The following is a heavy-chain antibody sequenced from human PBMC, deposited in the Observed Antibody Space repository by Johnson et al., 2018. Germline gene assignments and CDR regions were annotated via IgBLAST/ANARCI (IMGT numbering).Heavy chain of an antibody. J-gene: IGHJ6*02. V-gene: IGHV3-74*01. D-gene: IGHD1-26*01. CDR1: GFSFSTFW. CDR3: ARAPGVSGSDVFYADSGLGV. CDR2: INSDGRTI. Sequence: VQLQESGGGRVEPGGSLRLSCAASGFSFSTFWMHWVRQVPGKGLVWVARINSDGRTISYEDSVKGRFTISRDNAKKTLFLHMNTLKVEDTAVYDCARAPGVSGSDVFYADSGLGVWGQGTTVTVFS.